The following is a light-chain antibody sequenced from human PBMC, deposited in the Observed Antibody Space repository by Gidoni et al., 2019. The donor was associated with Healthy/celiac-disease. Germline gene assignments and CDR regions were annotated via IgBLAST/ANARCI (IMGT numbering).Light chain of an antibody. CDR1: AVPKQY. V-gene: IGLV3-25*03. J-gene: IGLJ3*02. CDR2: TDS. Sequence: SYELTQPPSVSVSPGQTARITCSGDAVPKQYAYWYQQKPGQAPVLVIYTDSERPSGIPERFSGSSSGTTVTLTISGVQAEDEADYYCQSADSSGTWVFGGGTKLTVL. CDR3: QSADSSGTWV.